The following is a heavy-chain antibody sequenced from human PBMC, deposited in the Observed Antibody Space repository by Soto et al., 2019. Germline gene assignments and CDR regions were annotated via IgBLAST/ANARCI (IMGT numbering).Heavy chain of an antibody. Sequence: LKISCEVSGYSLTGYWIAWVRQRPGKGLEWLGIVYPGDSDTRYRPSLQGQATISVDKSRKTAYLSLRSLQSSDSAIYFCARRRGFTYGAFDFWGQGTPVTVSS. CDR3: ARRRGFTYGAFDF. CDR1: GYSLTGYW. D-gene: IGHD3-10*01. J-gene: IGHJ4*02. CDR2: VYPGDSDT. V-gene: IGHV5-51*01.